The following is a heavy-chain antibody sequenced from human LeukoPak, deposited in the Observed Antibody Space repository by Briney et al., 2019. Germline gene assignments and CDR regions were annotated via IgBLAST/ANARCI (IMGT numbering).Heavy chain of an antibody. V-gene: IGHV4-59*01. CDR2: IYYSGAT. J-gene: IGHJ4*02. CDR3: ARSQYSGSCFDY. Sequence: KPSETLSLTCTVSVXSISGYYWTWVRQAPGTGQEWIGHIYYSGATNYNPSLRSRVTISIDTSKDQFSLKVRSVTAADTAVYYCARSQYSGSCFDYWGQGILVTVSS. CDR1: VXSISGYY. D-gene: IGHD1-26*01.